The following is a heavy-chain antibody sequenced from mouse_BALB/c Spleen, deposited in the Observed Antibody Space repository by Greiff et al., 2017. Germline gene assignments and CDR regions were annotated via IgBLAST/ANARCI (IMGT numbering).Heavy chain of an antibody. D-gene: IGHD2-2*01. J-gene: IGHJ4*01. CDR1: GFTFSSYG. CDR3: ARTGYDDYYAMDY. CDR2: ISSGGSYT. V-gene: IGHV5-6*01. Sequence: EVKLVESGGDLVKPGGSLKLSCAASGFTFSSYGMSWVRQTPDKRLEWVATISSGGSYTYYPDSVKGRFTISRDNAKNTLYLQMSSLKSEDTAMYYCARTGYDDYYAMDYWGQGTSVTVSS.